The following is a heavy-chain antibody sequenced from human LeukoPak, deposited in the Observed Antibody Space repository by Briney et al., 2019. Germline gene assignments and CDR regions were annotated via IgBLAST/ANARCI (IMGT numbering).Heavy chain of an antibody. D-gene: IGHD3-22*01. CDR3: AKPRFYYDSSGYLSGMDV. CDR2: ISYDGSNK. J-gene: IGHJ6*02. V-gene: IGHV3-30*18. Sequence: GGSLRLSCAASGFTFSSYGMHWVRQAPGKGLEWVAVISYDGSNKYYADSVKGRFTISRDNSKNTLYLQMNSLRAEDTAVYYCAKPRFYYDSSGYLSGMDVWGQGTTVTVSS. CDR1: GFTFSSYG.